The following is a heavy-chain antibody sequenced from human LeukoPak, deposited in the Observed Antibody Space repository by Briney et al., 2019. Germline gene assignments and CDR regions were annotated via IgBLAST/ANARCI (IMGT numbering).Heavy chain of an antibody. V-gene: IGHV4-59*11. CDR1: GGSISSRY. CDR3: ARSTSSSSEVVYYYMDV. D-gene: IGHD6-6*01. Sequence: SETLSLTCTVSGGSISSRYWSWIRQPPGKGLEWIGYIYYSGSTDYNPSLKSRVTISVDTSRNQFSLKLSSVTAADTAVYYCARSTSSSSEVVYYYMDVWGKGTTVTVSS. J-gene: IGHJ6*03. CDR2: IYYSGST.